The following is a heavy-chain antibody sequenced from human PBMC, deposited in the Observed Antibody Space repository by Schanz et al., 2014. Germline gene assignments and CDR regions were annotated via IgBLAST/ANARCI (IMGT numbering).Heavy chain of an antibody. CDR3: ARVRRRIATPSTPSFRNYYYYAMDV. V-gene: IGHV3-21*01. Sequence: EVQLVESGGGFVQPGGSLGLSCVVSGFTVSSDHMSWVRQAPGKGLEWVSSISSSSSYIYYADSVKGRFTISRDNARNSLYLHMNTLGAEDTSVYFCARVRRRIATPSTPSFRNYYYYAMDVWGQGTTXTVSS. J-gene: IGHJ6*02. D-gene: IGHD6-13*01. CDR1: GFTVSSDH. CDR2: ISSSSSYI.